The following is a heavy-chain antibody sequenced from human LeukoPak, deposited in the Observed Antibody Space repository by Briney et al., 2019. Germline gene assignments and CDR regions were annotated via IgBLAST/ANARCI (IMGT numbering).Heavy chain of an antibody. CDR3: ARDCSSTSCYSPNWFDP. D-gene: IGHD2-2*01. V-gene: IGHV1-69*10. Sequence: SVKVSCKASGGTFSSYAISWVRQAPGQGLEWMGGIIPILGIANYAQKFQGRVTITADKSTSTAYMELSSLRSEDTAVYYCARDCSSTSCYSPNWFDPWGQGTLVTVSS. CDR1: GGTFSSYA. J-gene: IGHJ5*02. CDR2: IIPILGIA.